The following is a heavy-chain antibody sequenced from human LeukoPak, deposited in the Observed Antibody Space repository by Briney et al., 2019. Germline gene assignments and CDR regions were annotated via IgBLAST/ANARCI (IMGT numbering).Heavy chain of an antibody. D-gene: IGHD5-12*01. CDR3: ASNSGYDSFGFDY. CDR2: IKQDGSEK. J-gene: IGHJ4*02. Sequence: GGSLRLSCAASGFTFSSYWMSWFRKAPGKGREGVPNIKQDGSEKYYVDSVKGRFTISRDNAKNSLYLQMNSLRAEDTAVYYCASNSGYDSFGFDYWGQGTLVTVSS. CDR1: GFTFSSYW. V-gene: IGHV3-7*01.